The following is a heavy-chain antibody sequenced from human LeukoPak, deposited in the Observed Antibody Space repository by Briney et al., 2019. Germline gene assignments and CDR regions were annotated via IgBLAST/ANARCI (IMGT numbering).Heavy chain of an antibody. V-gene: IGHV4-39*07. CDR2: IYYSGST. D-gene: IGHD3-10*01. Sequence: SETLSLTCTVSGGSISSSSYYWGWIRQPPGKGLEWIGSIYYSGSTYYNPSLKSRVTMSVDTSKNQFSLKLSSVTAADTAVYYCARDRSRGSGEWNWFDPWGQGTLVTVSS. CDR3: ARDRSRGSGEWNWFDP. CDR1: GGSISSSSYY. J-gene: IGHJ5*02.